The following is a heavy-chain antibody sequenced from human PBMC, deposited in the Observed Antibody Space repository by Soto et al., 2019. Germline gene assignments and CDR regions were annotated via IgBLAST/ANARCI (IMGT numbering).Heavy chain of an antibody. Sequence: ASVKVSCKASGYTFTSYGISWVRQAPGQGLEWMGWISAYNGNTNYAQKLQGRVTMTTDTSTSTAYMELRSLRSDDTAVYYCAVVGDQQLGHVDNYFDYWGQGTLVTVSS. J-gene: IGHJ4*02. V-gene: IGHV1-18*01. CDR1: GYTFTSYG. CDR2: ISAYNGNT. D-gene: IGHD6-13*01. CDR3: AVVGDQQLGHVDNYFDY.